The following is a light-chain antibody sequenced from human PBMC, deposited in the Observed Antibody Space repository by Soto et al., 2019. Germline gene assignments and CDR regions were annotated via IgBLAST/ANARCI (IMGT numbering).Light chain of an antibody. CDR3: QQYGNSPWT. CDR1: QPVSNSY. J-gene: IGKJ1*01. V-gene: IGKV3-20*01. CDR2: AAS. Sequence: EAVLTQSPGTLSLSPGERATLSCRASQPVSNSYVAWYQHKPGQAPRVLIHAASRRDTGIPDRFSGSGFGTEFTLTISRLDPEDSAVYYCQQYGNSPWTFGQGTKVEI.